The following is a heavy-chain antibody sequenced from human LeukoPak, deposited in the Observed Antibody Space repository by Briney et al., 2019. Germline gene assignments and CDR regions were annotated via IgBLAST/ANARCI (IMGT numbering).Heavy chain of an antibody. CDR2: INKNGGSA. CDR3: ARAVDGY. CDR1: GFTFSNNA. D-gene: IGHD4-23*01. J-gene: IGHJ4*02. V-gene: IGHV3-23*05. Sequence: PGGTLRLSCAATGFTFSNNAWSWVSQTPGKGLEWVSTINKNGGSAYYADSLKGRFTIYRDDSKNTLYLQITSPRAEDTAVYFCARAVDGYCGQGTLVTVSS.